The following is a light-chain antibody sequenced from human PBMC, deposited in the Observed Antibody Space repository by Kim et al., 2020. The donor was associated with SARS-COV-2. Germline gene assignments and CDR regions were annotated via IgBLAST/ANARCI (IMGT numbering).Light chain of an antibody. CDR1: QSLVYSDGNSY. CDR2: KVS. Sequence: PAAMSCRARQSLVYSDGNSYLNWCHQRAGQSPRRLIYKVSKRGSGVPDRFSGSGSGTDFTLQISGVEAEDVGVYYCVQGTHWPFAVGPGTKVDIK. V-gene: IGKV2-30*01. J-gene: IGKJ3*01. CDR3: VQGTHWPFA.